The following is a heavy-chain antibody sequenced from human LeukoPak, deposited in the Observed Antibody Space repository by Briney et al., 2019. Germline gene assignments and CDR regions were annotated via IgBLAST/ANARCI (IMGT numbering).Heavy chain of an antibody. D-gene: IGHD3-22*01. J-gene: IGHJ4*03. CDR2: ISDTGGTI. CDR1: GITLSNYG. Sequence: GSLRLSCAVSGITLSNYGMSWVRQAPGKGLQWVAGISDTGGTITYADSVSGRFTISRDNAKNTLHLQMNSLRAEDTAVYFCAKRGVVIRVILVGFHKQAYYFDSWGHGALVTVSS. V-gene: IGHV3-23*01. CDR3: AKRGVVIRVILVGFHKQAYYFDS.